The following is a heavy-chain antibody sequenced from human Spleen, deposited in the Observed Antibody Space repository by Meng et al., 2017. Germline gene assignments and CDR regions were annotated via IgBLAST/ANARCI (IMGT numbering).Heavy chain of an antibody. CDR3: ARGRYIVSTTYYFDY. CDR2: IYTSGST. J-gene: IGHJ4*01. V-gene: IGHV4-61*02. CDR1: GGSISSGSYY. Sequence: SETLSLTCTVSGGSISSGSYYWSWIRQPAGKGLEWIGRIYTSGSTNYNPSLKSRVTISVDTSKNQFSLNLSSVTAADTAVYYCARGRYIVSTTYYFDYWGQG. D-gene: IGHD5/OR15-5a*01.